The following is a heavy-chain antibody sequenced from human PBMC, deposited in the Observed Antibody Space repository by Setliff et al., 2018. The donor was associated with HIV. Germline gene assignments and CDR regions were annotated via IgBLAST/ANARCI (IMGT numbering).Heavy chain of an antibody. CDR3: ARSLPQRSYFDY. CDR2: IIPSGGGGT. Sequence: ASVKVSCKASGYTFTTYYMHWVRQAPGQGLEWMGGIIPSGGGGTNYAQKFQGRVTMTWDTSTSTVYMELSSLRSDDTAVYYCARSLPQRSYFDYWGQGTLVTVSS. CDR1: GYTFTTYY. J-gene: IGHJ4*02. V-gene: IGHV1-46*01. D-gene: IGHD1-26*01.